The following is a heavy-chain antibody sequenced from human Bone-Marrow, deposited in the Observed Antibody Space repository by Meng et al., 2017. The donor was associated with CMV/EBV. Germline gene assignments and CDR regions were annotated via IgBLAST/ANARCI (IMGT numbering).Heavy chain of an antibody. CDR3: AREGRAAAVNPFDY. CDR2: IIPILGIA. CDR1: GGTFSSYA. Sequence: SVQVSCKASGGTFSSYAIGWVRQAPGQGLEWMGGIIPILGIANYAQKFQGRVMITADKSTSTAYMELSSLRSEDTAVYYCAREGRAAAVNPFDYWGQGTLVTVSS. J-gene: IGHJ4*02. D-gene: IGHD6-13*01. V-gene: IGHV1-69*10.